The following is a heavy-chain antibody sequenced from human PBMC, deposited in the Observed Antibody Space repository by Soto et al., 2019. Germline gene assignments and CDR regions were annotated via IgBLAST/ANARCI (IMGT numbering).Heavy chain of an antibody. Sequence: EVQLLESGGGLVQPEGSLRLSCAASGFSFSTYAMSWVRQAPGKGLEWVSGISGSGGTTYYADSVKGRFTISRDNSKNTLYLQVNSLRVKDTAVYYCAKDQAAAGTISRYFQHWGQGTLVTVSS. V-gene: IGHV3-23*01. CDR2: ISGSGGTT. CDR1: GFSFSTYA. D-gene: IGHD6-13*01. J-gene: IGHJ1*01. CDR3: AKDQAAAGTISRYFQH.